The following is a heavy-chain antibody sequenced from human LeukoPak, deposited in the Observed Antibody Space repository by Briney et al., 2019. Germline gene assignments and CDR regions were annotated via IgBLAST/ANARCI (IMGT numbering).Heavy chain of an antibody. CDR2: IYYSGST. D-gene: IGHD6-19*01. V-gene: IGHV4-59*01. CDR1: DGSISSYY. Sequence: PSETLSLTCSVSDGSISSYYWSWIRQPPGKGLEWIGYIYYSGSTNYNPSLKSRVTISVDTSKNQFSLKLRSVTAADTAMYYCARDITVAGTGWYFDLWGRGTLVTVSS. CDR3: ARDITVAGTGWYFDL. J-gene: IGHJ2*01.